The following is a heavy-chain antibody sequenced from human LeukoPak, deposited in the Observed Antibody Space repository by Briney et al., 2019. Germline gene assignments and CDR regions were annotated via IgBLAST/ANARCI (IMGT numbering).Heavy chain of an antibody. CDR2: TIPIFGTA. D-gene: IGHD6-6*01. J-gene: IGHJ4*02. V-gene: IGHV1-69*01. CDR3: ARTTRRQLVLYYFDY. CDR1: GGTFSSYA. Sequence: LVKVSCKASGGTFSSYAISWVRQAPGQGLEWMGGTIPIFGTANYAQKFQGRVTITADESTSTAYMELSSLRSEDTAVYYCARTTRRQLVLYYFDYWGQGTLVTVSS.